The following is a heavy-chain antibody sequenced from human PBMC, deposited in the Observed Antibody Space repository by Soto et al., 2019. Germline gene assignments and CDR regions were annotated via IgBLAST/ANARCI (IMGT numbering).Heavy chain of an antibody. CDR1: GGTFSSYA. CDR3: ATTGGLTYDSSGYYSF. CDR2: IIPIFGTA. Sequence: SVKVSCKASGGTFSSYAISWVRQAPGQGLEWMGGIIPIFGTANYAQKFQGRVTITADKSTSTAYMELSSLRSEDTAVYYCATTGGLTYDSSGYYSFWRQRTLVTVSS. V-gene: IGHV1-69*06. D-gene: IGHD3-22*01. J-gene: IGHJ4*02.